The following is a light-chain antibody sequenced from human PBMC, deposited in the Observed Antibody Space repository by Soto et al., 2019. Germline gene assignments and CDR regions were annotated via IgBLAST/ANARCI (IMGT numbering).Light chain of an antibody. CDR2: EVK. CDR1: SNDVGASEY. J-gene: IGLJ1*01. V-gene: IGLV2-8*01. Sequence: QSVLTQPPSASGSPGQSVTISCTGTSNDVGASEYVSWYQQYPGKAPKLIIYEVKKRPSGVPDRFSGSKSGNTASLTVSGLQAEDEADYHCCSYAGSYTYVFGTGTKVTVL. CDR3: CSYAGSYTYV.